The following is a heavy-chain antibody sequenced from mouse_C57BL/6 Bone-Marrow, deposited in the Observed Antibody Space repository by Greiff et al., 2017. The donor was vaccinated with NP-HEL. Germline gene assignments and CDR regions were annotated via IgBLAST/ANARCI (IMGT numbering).Heavy chain of an antibody. Sequence: EVQGVESGGGLVKPGGSLKLSCAASGFTFSSYTMSWVRQTPEKRLEWVATISGGGGNTYYPDSVKGRFTISRDNAKNTLYLQMSSLRSEDTALYYCAKLLRYWYFDVWGTGTTVTVSS. V-gene: IGHV5-9*01. D-gene: IGHD1-1*01. CDR2: ISGGGGNT. J-gene: IGHJ1*03. CDR1: GFTFSSYT. CDR3: AKLLRYWYFDV.